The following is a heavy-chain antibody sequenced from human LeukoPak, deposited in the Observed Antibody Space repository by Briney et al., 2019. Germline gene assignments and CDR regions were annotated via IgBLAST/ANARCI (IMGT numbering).Heavy chain of an antibody. Sequence: ASVTVSCKPSGYTFTHYYMHWVRQAPGQGLEWMGWINPNSGGTNYAQKFQGRVTMTRDTSISTAYMELSRLRSDDTAVYYCARVIEEGYYTFSIDYWGQGTLVTVSS. CDR2: INPNSGGT. D-gene: IGHD2-2*02. CDR1: GYTFTHYY. V-gene: IGHV1-2*02. CDR3: ARVIEEGYYTFSIDY. J-gene: IGHJ4*02.